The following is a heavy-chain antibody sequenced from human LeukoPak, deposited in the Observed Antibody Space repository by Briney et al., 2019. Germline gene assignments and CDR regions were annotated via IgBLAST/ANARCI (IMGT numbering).Heavy chain of an antibody. J-gene: IGHJ4*02. CDR3: ARDTSDYFGSGTYGSDF. D-gene: IGHD3-10*01. CDR1: GFTFSIYN. CDR2: IYSGGST. Sequence: GGSLRLSCAASGFTFSIYNMNWVRQAPGKGLEWVSVIYSGGSTYYADSVKGRFAISRDNSKNTLYLQMSSLRAEDTAVYYCARDTSDYFGSGTYGSDFWGQGTLVTVSS. V-gene: IGHV3-66*01.